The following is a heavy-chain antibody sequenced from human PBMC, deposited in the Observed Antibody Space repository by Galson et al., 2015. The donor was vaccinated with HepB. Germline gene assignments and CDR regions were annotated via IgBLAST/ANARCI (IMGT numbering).Heavy chain of an antibody. Sequence: LRLSCAASGFTFSTYWMHWVRQAPGKGLVWVSRINSDGSSTTYADSVKGRFTISRDNAKNTLYLQMNSLRAEDTAVYYCAREYSSGWDRIDYWGQGTLVTVSS. CDR2: INSDGSST. V-gene: IGHV3-74*01. J-gene: IGHJ4*02. CDR3: AREYSSGWDRIDY. D-gene: IGHD6-19*01. CDR1: GFTFSTYW.